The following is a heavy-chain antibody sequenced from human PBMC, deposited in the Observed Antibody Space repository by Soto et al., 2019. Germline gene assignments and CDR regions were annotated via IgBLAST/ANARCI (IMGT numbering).Heavy chain of an antibody. V-gene: IGHV1-69*06. CDR3: ARELEVDTAMFTGSYFDH. CDR1: GGTFSSYA. J-gene: IGHJ4*02. Sequence: QVQLVQSGAEVKKPGSSVKVSCKASGGTFSSYAISWVRQAPGQGLEWMGGIIPIFGTANYAQKFQGRVTMTADKTTSTAYMELSSLISEDTAVYYCARELEVDTAMFTGSYFDHWGQGTLVTVSS. CDR2: IIPIFGTA. D-gene: IGHD5-18*01.